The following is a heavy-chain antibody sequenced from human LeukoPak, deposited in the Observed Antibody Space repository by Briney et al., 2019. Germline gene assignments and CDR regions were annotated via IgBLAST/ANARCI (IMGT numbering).Heavy chain of an antibody. D-gene: IGHD3-10*01. Sequence: PGGSLRLSCAASGFTFSDYYMSWIRQAPGKGLEWVSYISSSGSTIYYADSVKGRFTISRDNAENSLYLQMNSLRAEDTAVYYCARDLLNYYGSGEAPTSYYGMDVWGQGTTVTVSS. V-gene: IGHV3-11*01. CDR3: ARDLLNYYGSGEAPTSYYGMDV. J-gene: IGHJ6*02. CDR1: GFTFSDYY. CDR2: ISSSGSTI.